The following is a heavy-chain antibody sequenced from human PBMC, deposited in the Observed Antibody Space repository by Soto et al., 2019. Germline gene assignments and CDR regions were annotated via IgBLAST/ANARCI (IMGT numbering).Heavy chain of an antibody. CDR1: GFTFSNYA. Sequence: GGSLRLSYVASGFTFSNYAMHWVRQAPGKGLECFSAISSNGGSTYYANSVKGRFTISRDNSKNTLYLQMGSLRAEDMAVYYCASSFIYYYDSSGYLDDAFDIWGQGTMVTVSS. J-gene: IGHJ3*02. CDR3: ASSFIYYYDSSGYLDDAFDI. D-gene: IGHD3-22*01. V-gene: IGHV3-64*01. CDR2: ISSNGGST.